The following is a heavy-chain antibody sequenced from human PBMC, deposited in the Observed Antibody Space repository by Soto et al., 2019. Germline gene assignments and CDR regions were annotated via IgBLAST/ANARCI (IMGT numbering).Heavy chain of an antibody. J-gene: IGHJ4*02. CDR3: ARGGGYGSGSFDY. Sequence: QVQLQQWGAGLLKPSETLSLTCAVYGGSFSGYYWSWIRQPPGKGLEWIGEINHSGSTNYNPSLKSLVTISVDTSKNQFSLKLSSVTAADTAVYYCARGGGYGSGSFDYWGQGTLVTVSS. CDR1: GGSFSGYY. CDR2: INHSGST. V-gene: IGHV4-34*01. D-gene: IGHD3-10*01.